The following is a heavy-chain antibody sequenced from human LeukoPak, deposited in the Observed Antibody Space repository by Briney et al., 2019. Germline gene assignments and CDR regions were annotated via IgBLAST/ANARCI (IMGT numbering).Heavy chain of an antibody. Sequence: SETLSLTCTVSGGSIISYYWSWVRQSPGKGLEWIGYISYSGSTNYNLSLKSRVTLSVDTSKNQFSLKLSSVTAADTAVYYCARYSDAGYSSSWYNYYFDYWGQGTLVTVSP. D-gene: IGHD6-13*01. CDR1: GGSIISYY. CDR3: ARYSDAGYSSSWYNYYFDY. CDR2: ISYSGST. V-gene: IGHV4-59*01. J-gene: IGHJ4*02.